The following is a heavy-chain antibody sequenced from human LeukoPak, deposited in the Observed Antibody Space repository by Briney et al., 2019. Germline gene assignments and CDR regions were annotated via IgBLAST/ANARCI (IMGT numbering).Heavy chain of an antibody. V-gene: IGHV3-23*01. D-gene: IGHD2-2*01. CDR1: GFTFSSYA. CDR3: AKGRGYCNSTSCYWSGCDY. Sequence: GGSLRLSCAASGFTFSSYAMSWVRQAPGKGLEWVSAISGSGGSTYYADSVKGRFTISRDNSKNTLYLQMNSLRAEDTAVYYCAKGRGYCNSTSCYWSGCDYWGQGTLVTVSS. CDR2: ISGSGGST. J-gene: IGHJ4*02.